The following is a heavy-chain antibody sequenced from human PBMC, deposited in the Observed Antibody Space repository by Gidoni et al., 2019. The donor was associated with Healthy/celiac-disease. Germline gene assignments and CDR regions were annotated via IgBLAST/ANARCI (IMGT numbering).Heavy chain of an antibody. CDR2: IYYSGST. V-gene: IGHV4-31*03. Sequence: QVQLQESGPGLVKPSQTLSPTCTVSGRSITSGCYYWSWLRQHPGKGLEWIGYIYYSGSTYYNPSLKSRVTISVDTSKSQFSLKLGSVTAADTAVYYCAREPRIAVAGTRLRGNPHDAFDIWGQGTMVTVSS. CDR3: AREPRIAVAGTRLRGNPHDAFDI. CDR1: GRSITSGCYY. J-gene: IGHJ3*02. D-gene: IGHD6-19*01.